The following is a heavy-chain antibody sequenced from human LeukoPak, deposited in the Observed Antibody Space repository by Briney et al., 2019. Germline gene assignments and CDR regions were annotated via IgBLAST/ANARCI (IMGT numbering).Heavy chain of an antibody. CDR1: GGTFSSYA. CDR3: ARDPDYGMDV. CDR2: IIPIFGIA. V-gene: IGHV1-69*04. Sequence: GASVKVSCKASGGTFSSYAISWVRQAPGQGLEWMGRIIPIFGIANYAQKFQGRVTITADKSTSTAYVELSSLRSEDTAVYYCARDPDYGMDVWGQGTTVTVSS. J-gene: IGHJ6*02.